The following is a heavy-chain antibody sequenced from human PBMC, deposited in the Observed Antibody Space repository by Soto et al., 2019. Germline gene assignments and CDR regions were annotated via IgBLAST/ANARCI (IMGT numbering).Heavy chain of an antibody. D-gene: IGHD3-10*01. CDR1: GGTFSSYA. J-gene: IGHJ6*02. V-gene: IGHV1-69*13. CDR3: AGGYYNTHYYGMDV. CDR2: ISPIFGTA. Sequence: SVKVSCKASGGTFSSYAISWVRQAPGQGLEWMGGISPIFGTANYAQKFQGRVTITADESTSTAYMELSSLRSEDTAVYYCAGGYYNTHYYGMDVWGQGTTVTVSS.